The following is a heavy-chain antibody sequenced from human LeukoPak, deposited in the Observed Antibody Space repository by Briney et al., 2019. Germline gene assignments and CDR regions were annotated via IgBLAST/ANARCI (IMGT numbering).Heavy chain of an antibody. CDR2: IYYSGST. V-gene: IGHV4-59*01. D-gene: IGHD3-9*01. CDR1: SGSISSYY. CDR3: ARSAKFEDTLDY. J-gene: IGHJ4*02. Sequence: SETLSLTCTVSSGSISSYYWSWIRQPPGKGLEWIGYIYYSGSTNCNPSLKSRVTISVDTSKNQFSLKLNSVTAADTAVYYCARSAKFEDTLDYWGQGTLVTVSS.